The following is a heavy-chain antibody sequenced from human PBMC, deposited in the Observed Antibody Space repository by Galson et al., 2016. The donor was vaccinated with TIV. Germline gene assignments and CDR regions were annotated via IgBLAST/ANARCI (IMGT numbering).Heavy chain of an antibody. J-gene: IGHJ6*03. D-gene: IGHD3-22*01. CDR2: IRYDGSNT. CDR1: GFSFSAYG. CDR3: AKDFSYSSVSGYYYYYMDV. V-gene: IGHV3-30*02. Sequence: SLRLSCAASGFSFSAYGMHWVRQAPGKGLEWVAFIRYDGSNTFYADSVKGRFTFSRDNSKNTLYLQMNYLRVDDTAVFYCAKDFSYSSVSGYYYYYMDVWGKGTTVTVSS.